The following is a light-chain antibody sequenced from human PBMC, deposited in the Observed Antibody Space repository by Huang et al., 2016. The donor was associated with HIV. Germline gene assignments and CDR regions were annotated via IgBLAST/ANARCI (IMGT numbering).Light chain of an antibody. CDR1: QDIRSY. V-gene: IGKV1-33*01. CDR2: GAS. CDR3: QQYDSLYT. Sequence: IQMIQSPASLSAYVGDRVTISCQANQDIRSYLNWYQQKPGKAPRLLIYGASNLQAGVPSRFSGNGSGTDFTITISSLQSEDIATYYCQQYDSLYTFGQGTRLEIK. J-gene: IGKJ2*01.